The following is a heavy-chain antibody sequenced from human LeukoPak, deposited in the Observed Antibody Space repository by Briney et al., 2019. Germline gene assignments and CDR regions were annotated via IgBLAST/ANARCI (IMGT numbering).Heavy chain of an antibody. CDR1: GFTFSSHW. D-gene: IGHD5-18*01. CDR2: IKKDGSEK. CDR3: ARDLSGIAGYTYGRGIDY. V-gene: IGHV3-7*01. Sequence: GGSLRLSCAASGFTFSSHWMSWVRQAPGKGLEWVANIKKDGSEKYYVDAVKGRFTISRDNAKTSLYLQMNSLRAEDMAVYYCARDLSGIAGYTYGRGIDYWGQGTLVTVSS. J-gene: IGHJ4*02.